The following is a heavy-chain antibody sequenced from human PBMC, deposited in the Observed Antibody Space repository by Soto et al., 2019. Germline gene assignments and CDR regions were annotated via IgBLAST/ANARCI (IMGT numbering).Heavy chain of an antibody. D-gene: IGHD3-10*01. CDR2: INHSGST. J-gene: IGHJ4*02. CDR1: GGSFSGYY. V-gene: IGHV4-34*01. Sequence: QVQLQQWGAGLLKPSETLSLTCAVYGGSFSGYYWSWIRQPPGKGLEWIGEINHSGSTNYNPSLKSRVTISVDTSKTQFALKLSSVTAAATAVYYCARGGPGLLGFGEKRGLDYWGQGTLVTVSS. CDR3: ARGGPGLLGFGEKRGLDY.